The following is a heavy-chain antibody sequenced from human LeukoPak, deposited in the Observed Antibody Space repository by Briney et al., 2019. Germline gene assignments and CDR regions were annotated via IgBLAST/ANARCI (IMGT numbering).Heavy chain of an antibody. CDR2: IYTSGST. Sequence: SETLSLTCTVSGGSIDSYVYYWNWIRQPAGKGLEWIGRIYTSGSTNYNPSLKSRATISIDTSKNQFSLKLSSVTAADTAVYYCARAVVVIAPPDYWGQGTLVTVSS. D-gene: IGHD2-21*01. V-gene: IGHV4-61*02. J-gene: IGHJ4*02. CDR3: ARAVVVIAPPDY. CDR1: GGSIDSYVYY.